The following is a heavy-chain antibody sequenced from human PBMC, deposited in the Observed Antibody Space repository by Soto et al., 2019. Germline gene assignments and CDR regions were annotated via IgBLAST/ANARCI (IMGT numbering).Heavy chain of an antibody. Sequence: LRLSCVASGFTFSSYSMSWVRQAPGKGLEWVSGFRAGGDDGTTYYADSVKGRFTISRDNSKNTLFLQMNSLRAEDTAIYYCAKKVNSGSGSQYFDYFGQGTLVTVSS. J-gene: IGHJ4*02. V-gene: IGHV3-23*01. CDR1: GFTFSSYS. CDR2: FRAGGDDGTT. CDR3: AKKVNSGSGSQYFDY. D-gene: IGHD3-10*01.